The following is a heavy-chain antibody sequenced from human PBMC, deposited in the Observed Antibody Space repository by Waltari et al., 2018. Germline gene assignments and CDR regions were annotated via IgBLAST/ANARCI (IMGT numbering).Heavy chain of an antibody. D-gene: IGHD3-10*01. CDR1: GGSISSYY. V-gene: IGHV4-59*01. CDR3: AKGGCGPGGLWFGELCYRFDY. J-gene: IGHJ4*02. CDR2: IYYSGST. Sequence: QVQLQESGPGLVKPSETLSLTCTVSGGSISSYYWSWIRQPPGKGLEWIGYIYYSGSTNYTPSLKSRVTISVDTSKNQFSLKLSSVTAADTAVYYCAKGGCGPGGLWFGELCYRFDYWGQGTLVIVSS.